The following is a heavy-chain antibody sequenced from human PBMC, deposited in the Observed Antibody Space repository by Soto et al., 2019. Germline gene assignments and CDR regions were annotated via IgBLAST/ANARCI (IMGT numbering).Heavy chain of an antibody. J-gene: IGHJ6*02. CDR3: ARGAQTAAYQHYCYYGMDV. CDR1: GFTFSSYG. Sequence: QVQLVESGGGVVQPGRSLRLSCAASGFTFSSYGMHWVRQAPGKGLEWVAVIWYDGSNKYYADSVKGRFTISRDNSKNTLYLQMNSLRAEDTAVYYCARGAQTAAYQHYCYYGMDVWGQGTTVTVSS. D-gene: IGHD2-2*01. CDR2: IWYDGSNK. V-gene: IGHV3-33*01.